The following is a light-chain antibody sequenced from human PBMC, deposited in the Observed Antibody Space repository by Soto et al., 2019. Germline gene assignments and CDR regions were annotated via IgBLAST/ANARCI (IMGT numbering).Light chain of an antibody. J-gene: IGLJ3*02. V-gene: IGLV2-8*01. CDR2: EVN. CDR3: SSCTGTNNLRV. CDR1: SSDVGTSNY. Sequence: SALTQPPSASGSPGQSVTISCTGTSSDVGTSNYVSWYQLHPGKAPKLIIYEVNKRPSGVPDRFSGSKSGNTASLTVSGLQADDEGDYSCSSCTGTNNLRVFGGGTKLTVL.